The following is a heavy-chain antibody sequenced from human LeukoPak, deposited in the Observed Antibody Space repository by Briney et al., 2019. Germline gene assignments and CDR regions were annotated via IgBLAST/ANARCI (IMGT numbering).Heavy chain of an antibody. CDR3: ARDTSSSWSIPFDY. J-gene: IGHJ4*02. Sequence: GGSLRLSCAASGFTFSSYSMNWVRQAPGKGLEWVSSISSSSSYIYYADSVKGRFTISRDNAKNSLYLQMNSLRAEDTAVYYCARDTSSSWSIPFDYWGQGTLVTVSS. CDR2: ISSSSSYI. V-gene: IGHV3-21*01. CDR1: GFTFSSYS. D-gene: IGHD6-13*01.